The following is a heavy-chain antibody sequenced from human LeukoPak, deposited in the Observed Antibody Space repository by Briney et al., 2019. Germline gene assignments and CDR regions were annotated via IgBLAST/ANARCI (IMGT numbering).Heavy chain of an antibody. CDR2: IYYSGST. CDR3: ARDIPSYVGAFDI. V-gene: IGHV4-39*07. Sequence: SENLSLTCTVSGGSIYSTTDYWGWIRQPPGEGLEWIGSIYYSGSTYYSPSLKSRVTVSIGTSKNQFSLKLSSVTAADTAVYYCARDIPSYVGAFDIWGQGTMVTVSS. CDR1: GGSIYSTTDY. D-gene: IGHD1-26*01. J-gene: IGHJ3*02.